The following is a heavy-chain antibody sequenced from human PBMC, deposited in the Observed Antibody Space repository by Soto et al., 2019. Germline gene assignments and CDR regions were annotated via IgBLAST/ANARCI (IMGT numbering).Heavy chain of an antibody. CDR2: IIPILDIA. D-gene: IGHD1-1*01. CDR1: GGTFNTYT. J-gene: IGHJ6*02. Sequence: QVQLVQSGAEVKKPGSSVKVSCKASGGTFNTYTISWVRQAPGQGLEWMGRIIPILDIANYAQKFQGRVTITADKSTSTAYRERSSLRAEDTAVYYCARDRGTTGTKGRCMDVWGQGTTVTVSS. V-gene: IGHV1-69*08. CDR3: ARDRGTTGTKGRCMDV.